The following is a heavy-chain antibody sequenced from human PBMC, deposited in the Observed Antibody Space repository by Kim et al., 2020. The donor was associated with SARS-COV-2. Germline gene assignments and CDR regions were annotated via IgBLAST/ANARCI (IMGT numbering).Heavy chain of an antibody. CDR1: GYTFTSYA. Sequence: ASVKVSCKASGYTFTSYAIRWVRQAPGQGLEWMGWINAGSGNTNYSQKLQGRVTITTDTSASTASMELSSLTSDDTAVYYCATTPVQGKLCHRSPFIDY. V-gene: IGHV1-3*01. J-gene: IGHJ4*01. CDR2: INAGSGNT. CDR3: ATTPVQGKLCHRSPFIDY. D-gene: IGHD3-10*01.